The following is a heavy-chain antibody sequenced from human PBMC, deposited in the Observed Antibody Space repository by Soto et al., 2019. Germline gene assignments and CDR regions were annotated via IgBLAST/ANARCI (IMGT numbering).Heavy chain of an antibody. D-gene: IGHD2-2*01. CDR3: ARHYIVVFPPATGSLAP. J-gene: IGHJ5*02. V-gene: IGHV4-30-2*03. Sequence: PSETLSLTCAVSGGSISSGGYSWSWIRQPPGKRLEWIGNIYDSGSTYYNPSLKGRVTISVDTSKNQFSLKLSSVTAADTAIYYCARHYIVVFPPATGSLAPWGQGTLVTVSS. CDR2: IYDSGST. CDR1: GGSISSGGYS.